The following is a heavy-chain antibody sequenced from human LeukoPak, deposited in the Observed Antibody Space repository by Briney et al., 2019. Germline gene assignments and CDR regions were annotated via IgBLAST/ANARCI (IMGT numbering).Heavy chain of an antibody. CDR3: ARHNGWAFDI. D-gene: IGHD2-15*01. V-gene: IGHV4-34*01. CDR2: IHHSGGT. Sequence: SETLSLTCAVYGGSFSGWWSWIRQPPGKGLEWIGEIHHSGGTRYNPSLRSLDTISVDTSKRQISLKMTSVTAADTAIYYCARHNGWAFDIWGQGTVDTVSS. J-gene: IGHJ3*02. CDR1: GGSFSGW.